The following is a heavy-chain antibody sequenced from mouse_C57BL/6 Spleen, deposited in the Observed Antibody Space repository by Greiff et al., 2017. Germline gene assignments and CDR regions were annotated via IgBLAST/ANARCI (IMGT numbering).Heavy chain of an antibody. CDR2: IYPGDGDT. Sequence: VQLQESGPELVKPGASVKISCKASGYAFSSSWMNWVKQRPGTGLEWIGRIYPGDGDTNYNGKFKGKATLTADKSSSTAYMQLSSLTSEDSAVYFCAPRRSYAMDYWGQGTSVTVSS. CDR1: GYAFSSSW. CDR3: APRRSYAMDY. J-gene: IGHJ4*01. V-gene: IGHV1-82*01.